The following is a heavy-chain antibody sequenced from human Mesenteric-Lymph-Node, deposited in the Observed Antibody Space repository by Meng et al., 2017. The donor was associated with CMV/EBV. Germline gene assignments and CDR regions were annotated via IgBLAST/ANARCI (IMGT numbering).Heavy chain of an antibody. D-gene: IGHD4-11*01. Sequence: SETLSLTCTVSGGSISSYYWSWIRQPPGKGLEWIGYIYYTGSTHYNPSLKSRVTISVDTSKNQFSLRLSSVTAADTAVYYCARDDDYSVPRYYGMDVWGQGTTVTVSS. J-gene: IGHJ6*02. V-gene: IGHV4-59*01. CDR1: GGSISSYY. CDR3: ARDDDYSVPRYYGMDV. CDR2: IYYTGST.